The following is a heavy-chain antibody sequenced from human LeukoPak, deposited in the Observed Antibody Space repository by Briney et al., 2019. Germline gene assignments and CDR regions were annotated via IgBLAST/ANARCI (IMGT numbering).Heavy chain of an antibody. CDR1: GGSISSYY. D-gene: IGHD2-2*01. V-gene: IGHV4-59*01. CDR2: IYYSGST. J-gene: IGHJ5*02. CDR3: ARDQGYCSSTSCYRGFDP. Sequence: SETLSLTCTVSGGSISSYYWSWIRQPPGKGLEWIGYIYYSGSTNYNPSLKSRVTISVATSKNQFSLKLSSVTAADTAVYYCARDQGYCSSTSCYRGFDPWGQGTLVTVSS.